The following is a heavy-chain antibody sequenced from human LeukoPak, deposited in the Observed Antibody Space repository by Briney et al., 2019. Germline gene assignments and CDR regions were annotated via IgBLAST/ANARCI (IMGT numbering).Heavy chain of an antibody. CDR2: STSSGSAA. CDR3: ARLGYCSGGSCYGARPFDI. Sequence: PGGSLRLSCAASGFTFSSYEINWGRQAPGGGLEWISYSTSSGSAALYADSVKGRFTISRDNAKNSLYLQMNSLRAEETAVYYCARLGYCSGGSCYGARPFDIWGQGTMVTVSS. D-gene: IGHD2-15*01. V-gene: IGHV3-48*03. J-gene: IGHJ3*02. CDR1: GFTFSSYE.